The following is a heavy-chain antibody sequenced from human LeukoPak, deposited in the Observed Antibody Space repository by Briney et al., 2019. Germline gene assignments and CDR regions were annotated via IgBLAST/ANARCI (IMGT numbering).Heavy chain of an antibody. CDR1: GGSISSGGYS. J-gene: IGHJ4*02. D-gene: IGHD6-19*01. CDR3: ARESRYSSGPEDFDY. CDR2: IYHSGST. Sequence: SETLSLTCAVSGGSISSGGYSWSWIRQPPGKGLEWIGYIYHSGSTYYNPSLKSRVTISVDRSKNQSSLNLNSVTAADTAVYYCARESRYSSGPEDFDYWGQGTLVTVSS. V-gene: IGHV4-30-2*01.